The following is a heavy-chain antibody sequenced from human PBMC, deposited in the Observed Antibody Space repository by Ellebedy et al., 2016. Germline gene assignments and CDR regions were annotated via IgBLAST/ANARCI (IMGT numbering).Heavy chain of an antibody. CDR3: ARFNSALDY. D-gene: IGHD2/OR15-2a*01. J-gene: IGHJ4*02. CDR1: GYTFYGYE. CDR2: INAGSGDT. V-gene: IGHV1-3*01. Sequence: ASVKVSCKASGYTFYGYEIHWVRRAPGQGLEWLAWINAGSGDTESSQKFQDRITITRDPSAHTAYLELSSLRSEDTAVYFCARFNSALDYWGQGTLVTVSS.